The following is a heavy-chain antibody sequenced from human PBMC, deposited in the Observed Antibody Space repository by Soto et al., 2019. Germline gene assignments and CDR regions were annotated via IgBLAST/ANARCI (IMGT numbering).Heavy chain of an antibody. CDR3: ARDKVPFYGPGSFAY. J-gene: IGHJ4*02. V-gene: IGHV3-74*01. D-gene: IGHD3-10*01. Sequence: EVQLVESGGGLVQPGGSLRLSCAASGFTFSSYWMHWVRQAPGKGLVWVSRITSDGSDTTYADSVKGRFTISRDNAKNTLLLQLNSLRAEDTAGYYCARDKVPFYGPGSFAYWGQGTLVTVSS. CDR2: ITSDGSDT. CDR1: GFTFSSYW.